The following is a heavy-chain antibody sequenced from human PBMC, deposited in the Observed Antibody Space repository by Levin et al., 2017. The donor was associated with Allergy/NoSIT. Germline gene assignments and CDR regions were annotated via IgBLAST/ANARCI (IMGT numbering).Heavy chain of an antibody. Sequence: GASVKVSCKASGYTFTGYYMHWVRQAPGQGLEWMGWINPNSGGTNYAQKFQGRVTMTRDTSISTAYMELSRLRSDDTAVYYCARVMGQYDFWSGYSPMFDYWGQGTLVTVSS. CDR3: ARVMGQYDFWSGYSPMFDY. D-gene: IGHD3-3*01. J-gene: IGHJ4*02. CDR2: INPNSGGT. CDR1: GYTFTGYY. V-gene: IGHV1-2*02.